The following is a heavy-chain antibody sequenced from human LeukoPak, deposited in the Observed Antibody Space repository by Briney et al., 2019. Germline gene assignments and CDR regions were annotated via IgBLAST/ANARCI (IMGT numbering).Heavy chain of an antibody. CDR3: ARRAGAYSHPYDY. CDR2: INPNSGGT. J-gene: IGHJ4*02. CDR1: GYTFTSYA. Sequence: GASVKVSCKASGYTFTSYAMNWVRQAPGQGLEWMGWINPNSGGTNYAQKFQGRVTMTRDTSTSTVYMELSSLRSEDTAVYYCARRAGAYSHPYDYWGQGTLVAVSS. V-gene: IGHV1-2*02. D-gene: IGHD4/OR15-4a*01.